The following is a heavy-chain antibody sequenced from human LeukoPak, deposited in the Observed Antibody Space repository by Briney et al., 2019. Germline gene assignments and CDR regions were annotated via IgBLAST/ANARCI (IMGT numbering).Heavy chain of an antibody. D-gene: IGHD2-21*02. CDR2: IYYSGIA. V-gene: IGHV4-39*01. Sequence: SETLSLTCTVSGGSISSGDYYWSWIRQPPGKGLDWIGSIYYSGIAYYNPSLQGRVTMSVDTSKNQFSLKLNSVTVADTAVYYCARLRVTTGFDYWDQGIPVTVSS. J-gene: IGHJ4*02. CDR3: ARLRVTTGFDY. CDR1: GGSISSGDYY.